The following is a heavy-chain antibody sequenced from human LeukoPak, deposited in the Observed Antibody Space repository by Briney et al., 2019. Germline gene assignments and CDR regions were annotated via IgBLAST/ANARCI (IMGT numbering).Heavy chain of an antibody. Sequence: HPGGSLRLSCAASGFTFSSYGMHWVRQAPGKGPEWVAFIRYDGSNKYYADSVKGRFTISRDNSKNTLYLQMNSLRAEDTAVYYCAKDPSRYCSGGSCSGRDVYWGQGTLVTVSS. V-gene: IGHV3-30*02. CDR3: AKDPSRYCSGGSCSGRDVY. D-gene: IGHD2-15*01. CDR2: IRYDGSNK. J-gene: IGHJ4*02. CDR1: GFTFSSYG.